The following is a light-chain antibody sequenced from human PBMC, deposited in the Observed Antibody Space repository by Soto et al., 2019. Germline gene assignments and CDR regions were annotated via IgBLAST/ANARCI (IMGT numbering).Light chain of an antibody. Sequence: QSALTQPASVSGSPGQSITISCTGTSSDVGGYNYVSWCQQHPGKAPKLMIYDVSNRPSGVSNRFSSSKSGNTASLTISGLQAEDEADYYCSSYTSSSTRVFGGGTKLTVL. CDR1: SSDVGGYNY. CDR2: DVS. V-gene: IGLV2-14*01. CDR3: SSYTSSSTRV. J-gene: IGLJ2*01.